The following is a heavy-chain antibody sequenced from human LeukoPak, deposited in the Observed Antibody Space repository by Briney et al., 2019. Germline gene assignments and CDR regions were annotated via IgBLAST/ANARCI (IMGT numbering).Heavy chain of an antibody. CDR1: GYTFTSYD. Sequence: VASVKVSCKASGYTFTSYDIHWVRQATGQGLAWMGWMNPNSGNTGYAQKFQGRVTMTRNPSISTAYMELSSLRSEDTAVYYCARGRDGYNYWVDYWGQGTLVTVSS. J-gene: IGHJ4*02. V-gene: IGHV1-8*01. D-gene: IGHD5-24*01. CDR3: ARGRDGYNYWVDY. CDR2: MNPNSGNT.